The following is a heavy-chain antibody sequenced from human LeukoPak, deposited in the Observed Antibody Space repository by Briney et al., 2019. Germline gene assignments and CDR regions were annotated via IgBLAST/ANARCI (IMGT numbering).Heavy chain of an antibody. D-gene: IGHD4-23*01. CDR1: GGSFSGYY. Sequence: SETLSLTCAVYGGSFSGYYWTWIRQPPGKGLEWIGEINHSGSTTYNPSLKSRVTISVDTSKNQFSLKLSSVTAADTAVYYCARLPPTVGDLGGFDIWGQGTMATVSS. CDR2: INHSGST. V-gene: IGHV4-34*01. J-gene: IGHJ3*02. CDR3: ARLPPTVGDLGGFDI.